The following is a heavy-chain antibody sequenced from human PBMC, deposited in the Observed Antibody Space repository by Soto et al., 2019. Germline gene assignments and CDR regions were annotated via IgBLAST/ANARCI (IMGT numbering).Heavy chain of an antibody. CDR3: ARYSLLRFLEWPKERPDGMDV. CDR1: GVSISSSSYY. V-gene: IGHV4-39*01. Sequence: PSETLSLTCTVSGVSISSSSYYWGWIRQPPGKGLEWIGSIYYSGSTYYNPSLKSRVTISVDTSKNQFSLKLSSVTAADTAVYYCARYSLLRFLEWPKERPDGMDVWGQGTTVTVSS. CDR2: IYYSGST. J-gene: IGHJ6*02. D-gene: IGHD3-3*01.